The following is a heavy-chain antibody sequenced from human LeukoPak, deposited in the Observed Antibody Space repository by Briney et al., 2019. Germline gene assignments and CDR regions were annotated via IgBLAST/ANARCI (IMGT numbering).Heavy chain of an antibody. D-gene: IGHD1-1*01. Sequence: SETLSLTCTVSGGSISSYYWNWLRQPAGKGLEWIGRIHISGKTNYNPSLRVTMSVDASRNQFSLKLSSVTAADTAVYYCARDPGLERPGGVSFDYWGQGSLVTVSS. CDR1: GGSISSYY. CDR3: ARDPGLERPGGVSFDY. CDR2: IHISGKT. J-gene: IGHJ4*02. V-gene: IGHV4-4*07.